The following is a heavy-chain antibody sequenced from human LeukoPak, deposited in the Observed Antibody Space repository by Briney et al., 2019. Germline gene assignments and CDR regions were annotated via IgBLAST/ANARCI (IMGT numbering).Heavy chain of an antibody. CDR3: ANRIAAAGGIIDY. CDR2: IYSGGST. D-gene: IGHD6-13*01. J-gene: IGHJ4*02. V-gene: IGHV3-53*01. Sequence: GGYLRLSCAASGFTVSSNYMRWVRQAPGKGLEWVSVIYSGGSTYYADSVKGRFTISRDNSKNTLYLQMNSLRAEDTAVYYCANRIAAAGGIIDYWGQGTLVTVSS. CDR1: GFTVSSNY.